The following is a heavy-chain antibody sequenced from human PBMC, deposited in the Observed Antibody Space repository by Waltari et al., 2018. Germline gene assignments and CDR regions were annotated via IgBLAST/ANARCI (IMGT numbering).Heavy chain of an antibody. D-gene: IGHD5-18*01. CDR3: ARAPVDTAMVNYYYYGMDV. CDR2: IIPIFGTA. Sequence: QVQLVQSGAEVKKPGSSVKVSCKASGGTFSSYAISWVRQAPGQGLEWMGGIIPIFGTANYAQKFQGRVTITADESTSTAYMELSSLRSEDTAVYYCARAPVDTAMVNYYYYGMDVWGQGTMVTVSS. V-gene: IGHV1-69*01. CDR1: GGTFSSYA. J-gene: IGHJ6*02.